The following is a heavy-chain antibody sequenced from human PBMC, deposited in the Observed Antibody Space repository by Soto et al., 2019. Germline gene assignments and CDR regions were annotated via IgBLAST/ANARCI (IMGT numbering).Heavy chain of an antibody. J-gene: IGHJ6*02. Sequence: QVQLVESGGGVVQPGRSLRLSCAASGFTFSSYGMHWVRQAPGKGLEWVAVISYDGSNKYYADSVKGRFTISRDNSKNTLYLQMNSLRAEDTAVYYCAKDGAAYEPITIFGVMDVWGQGTTVTVSS. CDR3: AKDGAAYEPITIFGVMDV. D-gene: IGHD3-3*01. CDR2: ISYDGSNK. CDR1: GFTFSSYG. V-gene: IGHV3-30*18.